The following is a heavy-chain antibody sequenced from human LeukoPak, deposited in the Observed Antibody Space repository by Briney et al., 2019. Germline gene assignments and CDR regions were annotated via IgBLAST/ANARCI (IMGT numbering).Heavy chain of an antibody. CDR3: ARGYYDILTGYYLFDY. Sequence: PVKVSCKASGGTFSSYAISWVRQAPGQGLEWMGGIIPIFGTANYAQKFQGRVTITTDESTSTAYMELSSLRSEDTAVYYCARGYYDILTGYYLFDYWGQGTLVTVSS. V-gene: IGHV1-69*05. J-gene: IGHJ4*02. CDR1: GGTFSSYA. D-gene: IGHD3-9*01. CDR2: IIPIFGTA.